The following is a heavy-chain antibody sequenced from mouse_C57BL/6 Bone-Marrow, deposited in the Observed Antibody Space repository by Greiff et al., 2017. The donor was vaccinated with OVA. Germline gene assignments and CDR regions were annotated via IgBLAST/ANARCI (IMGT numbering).Heavy chain of an antibody. CDR3: ARQEIYYDYPFAY. J-gene: IGHJ3*01. CDR2: ISSGSSTI. V-gene: IGHV5-17*01. D-gene: IGHD2-4*01. Sequence: EVQVVESGGGLVKPGGSLKLSCAASGFTFSDYGMHWVRQAPEKGLEWVAYISSGSSTIYYADTVKGRFTISRDNAKNTLFLQMTSLRSEDTAMYYCARQEIYYDYPFAYWGQGTLVTVSA. CDR1: GFTFSDYG.